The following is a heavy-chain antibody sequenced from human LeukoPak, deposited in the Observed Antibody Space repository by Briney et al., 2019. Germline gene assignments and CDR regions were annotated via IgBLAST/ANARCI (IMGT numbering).Heavy chain of an antibody. J-gene: IGHJ4*02. CDR1: GFTFTSYW. Sequence: GGSLRLSCAASGFTFTSYWISWVRQPPGKGLEWVANIKQDGSEKYYLESVKGRFTISRDNAKNSLYLQMDNLRAEDTAVYYCATDGSPFDNWGQGILVTVSS. CDR3: ATDGSPFDN. CDR2: IKQDGSEK. V-gene: IGHV3-7*01.